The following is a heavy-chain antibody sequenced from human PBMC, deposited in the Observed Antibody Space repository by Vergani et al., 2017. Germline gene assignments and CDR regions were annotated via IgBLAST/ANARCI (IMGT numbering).Heavy chain of an antibody. CDR3: AKDSRDGYKKGGFDY. V-gene: IGHV3-30*02. Sequence: QVQLVESGGGVVQPGGSLRLSCAASGFTFSSYGMHWVRPAPGKGLEWVSFIRYDGSNKYYADSVKGRFTISRDNSKNTLYLQMNSLRAEDTAVYYCAKDSRDGYKKGGFDYWGQGTLVTVSS. J-gene: IGHJ4*02. CDR1: GFTFSSYG. D-gene: IGHD5-24*01. CDR2: IRYDGSNK.